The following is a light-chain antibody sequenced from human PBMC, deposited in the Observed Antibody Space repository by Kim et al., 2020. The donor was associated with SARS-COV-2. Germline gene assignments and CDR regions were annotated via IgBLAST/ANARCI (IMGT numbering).Light chain of an antibody. J-gene: IGLJ3*02. CDR1: NIGSKS. CDR2: YHS. Sequence: APGKTARITCGGNNIGSKSVHWYQQQPGQAPVLVIYYHSDRPSGIPERFSGSNSGNTATLTISRVEAGDEADYYCQVWDSSSDHRVFGGGTQLTVL. CDR3: QVWDSSSDHRV. V-gene: IGLV3-21*04.